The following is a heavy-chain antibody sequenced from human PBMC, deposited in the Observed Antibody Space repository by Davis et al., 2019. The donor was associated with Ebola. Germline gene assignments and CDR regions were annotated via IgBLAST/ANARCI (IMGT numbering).Heavy chain of an antibody. CDR1: GGSFSGYY. CDR3: ARGRFGELLYRDYYYYYGMDV. V-gene: IGHV4-34*01. D-gene: IGHD3-10*01. CDR2: INHSGST. J-gene: IGHJ6*04. Sequence: GSLRLSCAVYGGSFSGYYWSWIRQPPGKGLEWIGEINHSGSTNYNPSLKSRVTISVDTSKNQFSLKLSSVTAADTAVYYCARGRFGELLYRDYYYYYGMDVWGKGTTVTVSS.